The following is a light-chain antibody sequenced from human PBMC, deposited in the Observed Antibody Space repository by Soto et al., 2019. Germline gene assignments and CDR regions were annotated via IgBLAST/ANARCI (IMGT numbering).Light chain of an antibody. Sequence: QSVLTQPASVSGSPGQSITISCTGTGSDVGGYNYVSWYQQHPGKAPKLMIYDVSKRPSGVPDRFSGSKSGNTASLTISGLQAEDEADYYCCSYAGSYTYVFGTGTKVTVL. CDR1: GSDVGGYNY. V-gene: IGLV2-11*01. J-gene: IGLJ1*01. CDR3: CSYAGSYTYV. CDR2: DVS.